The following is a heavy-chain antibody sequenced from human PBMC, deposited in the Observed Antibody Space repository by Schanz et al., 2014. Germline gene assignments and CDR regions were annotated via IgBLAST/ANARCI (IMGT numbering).Heavy chain of an antibody. CDR2: ISAYTNNT. Sequence: QVQLVQSEAEVKKPGSSVKVSCKASGGTFSSYTISWVRQAPGQGLEWMGWISAYTNNTNYAQKVQGRVTMTTDTSTSTAYMELRSLRSDDTAVYYCARVQDDILTGSEYYYGMDVWGQGTTVTVSS. CDR1: GGTFSSYT. D-gene: IGHD3-9*01. J-gene: IGHJ6*02. V-gene: IGHV1-18*01. CDR3: ARVQDDILTGSEYYYGMDV.